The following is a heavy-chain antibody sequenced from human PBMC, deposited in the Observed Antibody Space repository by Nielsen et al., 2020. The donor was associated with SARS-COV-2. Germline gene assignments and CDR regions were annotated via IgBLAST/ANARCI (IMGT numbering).Heavy chain of an antibody. CDR2: MNPNSGNT. CDR3: ARGRDLIGYSSSWRVNDAFDI. J-gene: IGHJ3*02. V-gene: IGHV1-8*01. D-gene: IGHD6-13*01. Sequence: WVRQAPGQGLEWMGWMNPNSGNTGYAQKFQGRVTMTRNTSIRTAYMELSSLRSEDTAVYYCARGRDLIGYSSSWRVNDAFDIWGQGTMVTVSS.